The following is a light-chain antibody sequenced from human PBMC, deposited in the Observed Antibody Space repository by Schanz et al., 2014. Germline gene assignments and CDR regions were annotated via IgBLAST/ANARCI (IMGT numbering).Light chain of an antibody. CDR2: DVS. V-gene: IGLV2-14*03. J-gene: IGLJ3*02. CDR3: ISYTSSRTKGV. CDR1: SSDVGGYNY. Sequence: QSVLTQPASVSGSPGQSITISCTGTSSDVGGYNYVTWYQQYPGKAPKVIIYDVSDRPSGVSNRFSGSKSGNTASLTISGLQPEDEADYYCISYTSSRTKGVFGGRTKVTVL.